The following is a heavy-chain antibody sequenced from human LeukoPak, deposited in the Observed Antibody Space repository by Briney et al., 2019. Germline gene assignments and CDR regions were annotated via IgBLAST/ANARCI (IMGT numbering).Heavy chain of an antibody. V-gene: IGHV4-59*01. CDR3: ATNPYGDYVGY. D-gene: IGHD4-17*01. J-gene: IGHJ4*02. CDR2: IYYSGST. Sequence: SETLSLTCTVSGGSISSYYWSWIRQPPGKGLEWIGYIYYSGSTNYNPSLKSRVIISVDTSKNQFSLKLSSVTAADTAVYYCATNPYGDYVGYWGQGTLVTVSS. CDR1: GGSISSYY.